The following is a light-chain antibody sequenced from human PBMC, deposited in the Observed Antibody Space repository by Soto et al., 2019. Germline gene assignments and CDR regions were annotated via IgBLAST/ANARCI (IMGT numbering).Light chain of an antibody. V-gene: IGKV3-20*01. CDR1: QSVNSSY. CDR2: GAS. J-gene: IGKJ4*02. Sequence: EIVLTQSPGTLSLSPGERVTLSCRASQSVNSSYLAWYQHKPVQAPRLLIYGASTRATGIPDRFSGSGSGTDSTLTSARLEPGDFAVYYCQQYGNSPHTFDRGTKVDIK. CDR3: QQYGNSPHT.